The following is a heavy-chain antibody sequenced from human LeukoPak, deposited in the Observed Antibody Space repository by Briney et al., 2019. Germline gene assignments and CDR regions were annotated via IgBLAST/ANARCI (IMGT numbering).Heavy chain of an antibody. J-gene: IGHJ4*02. CDR1: GFTFSTYT. Sequence: GGSLRLSCAASGFTFSTYTMNWVRQAPGKGLEWVSYIGYTITYADSEKGRFTISRDNAKNSLYLQMNSLRDEDTAVYYCARDHLYYFDYWGQGTLVTVSS. D-gene: IGHD2-8*01. CDR3: ARDHLYYFDY. CDR2: IGYTIT. V-gene: IGHV3-48*02.